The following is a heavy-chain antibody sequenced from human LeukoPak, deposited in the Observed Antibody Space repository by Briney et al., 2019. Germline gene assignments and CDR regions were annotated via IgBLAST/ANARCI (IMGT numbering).Heavy chain of an antibody. CDR2: IHYSGST. CDR3: ARQEGGFDP. Sequence: SETLSLTCTVSGGSISNYYWSWIRQPPGKGLEWIEYIHYSGSTNYNPSLKSRLTISVDTSKNQFSLKLTSVTAADTAVYYCARQEGGFDPWGQGTLVTVSS. D-gene: IGHD1-26*01. V-gene: IGHV4-59*08. CDR1: GGSISNYY. J-gene: IGHJ5*02.